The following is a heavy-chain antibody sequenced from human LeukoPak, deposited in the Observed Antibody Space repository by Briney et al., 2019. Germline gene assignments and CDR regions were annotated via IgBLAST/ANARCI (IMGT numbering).Heavy chain of an antibody. Sequence: SETLSLTCTVSGGSISSSSYYWGWIRQPPGKGLEWIGSIYYSGSTYYNPSLKGRVTISVDTSKNQFSLKLSSVTAADTAVYYCAREDGEEYSSGWYKRNYFDNWGQGTRVTVSS. V-gene: IGHV4-39*07. D-gene: IGHD6-19*01. CDR2: IYYSGST. CDR1: GGSISSSSYY. CDR3: AREDGEEYSSGWYKRNYFDN. J-gene: IGHJ4*02.